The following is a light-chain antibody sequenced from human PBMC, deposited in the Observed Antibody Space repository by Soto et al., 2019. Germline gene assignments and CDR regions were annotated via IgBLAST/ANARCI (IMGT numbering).Light chain of an antibody. CDR3: QQYNSYST. Sequence: IQMTQSPSTLSSSVGDRVTITCRASQSISSWLAWYQQKPGKAPKLLIYKASSLESGVPSRFSGSGSGTEFTLTISSMKPDDFATYYCQQYNSYSTFGQGTKVDIK. CDR1: QSISSW. CDR2: KAS. V-gene: IGKV1-5*03. J-gene: IGKJ1*01.